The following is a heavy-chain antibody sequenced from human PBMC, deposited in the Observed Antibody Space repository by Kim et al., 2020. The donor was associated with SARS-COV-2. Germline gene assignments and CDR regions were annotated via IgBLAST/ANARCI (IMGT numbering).Heavy chain of an antibody. CDR3: ARENLSMGGYAVDY. J-gene: IGHJ4*02. CDR1: GYTFTSYA. CDR2: INASNGNS. V-gene: IGHV1-3*01. D-gene: IGHD3-16*01. Sequence: ASVKVSCKASGYTFTSYAMHWVRQAPGQGLEWMGWINASNGNSKYAQRFQGRVVITWDTSVSTAYMQLSSLTSEDTAVYYCARENLSMGGYAVDYWVQ.